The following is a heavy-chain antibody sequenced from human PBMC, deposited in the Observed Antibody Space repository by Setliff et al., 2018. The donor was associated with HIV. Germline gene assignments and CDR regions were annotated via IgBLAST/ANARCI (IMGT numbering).Heavy chain of an antibody. Sequence: KPSETLSLTCTVSGGSLNSGYDYWTWIRQPAGKGLEWIGNIYSAGSTDYNPSLKSRVTMSVDMSKNQVSLKLRSVTAADMAIYYCVREYSVVYPDFSFYIDVWGKGTTVTVS. CDR1: GGSLNSGYDY. J-gene: IGHJ6*03. CDR2: IYSAGST. D-gene: IGHD4-4*01. V-gene: IGHV4-61*09. CDR3: VREYSVVYPDFSFYIDV.